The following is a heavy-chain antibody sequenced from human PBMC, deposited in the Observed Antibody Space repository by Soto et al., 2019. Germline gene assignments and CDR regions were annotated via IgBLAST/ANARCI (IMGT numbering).Heavy chain of an antibody. V-gene: IGHV1-69*12. CDR3: ARDKDRQQLGGNYYYILDV. Sequence: QVLLVQSGAEVKKPGSSVRVSCKSSGGTFSTSAISWVRQAPGQGLEWVGGIMPVFSTPDYAQKLQGRVTITADESTTTTYLELTGLRADDTAVYYSARDKDRQQLGGNYYYILDVWGEGTAITVAS. J-gene: IGHJ6*02. D-gene: IGHD3-3*02. CDR2: IMPVFSTP. CDR1: GGTFSTSA.